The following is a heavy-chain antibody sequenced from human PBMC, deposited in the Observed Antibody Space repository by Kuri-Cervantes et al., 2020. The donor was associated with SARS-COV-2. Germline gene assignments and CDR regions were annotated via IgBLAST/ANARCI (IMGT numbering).Heavy chain of an antibody. D-gene: IGHD3-3*01. CDR3: ASYRDFWSGTAGIDY. CDR1: GGTFSSYA. Sequence: SSVKVSCKASGGTFSSYAISWVRQAPGQGLEWMGRIIPILGTANYAQKFQGRVTITADKSTSTAYMELSSLRSEDTAVYYCASYRDFWSGTAGIDYWGQGTLVTVSS. V-gene: IGHV1-69*04. J-gene: IGHJ4*02. CDR2: IIPILGTA.